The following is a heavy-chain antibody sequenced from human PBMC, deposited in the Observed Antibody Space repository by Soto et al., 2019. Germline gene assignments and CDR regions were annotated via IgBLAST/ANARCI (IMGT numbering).Heavy chain of an antibody. Sequence: GSLRLSCAASALTFSSYSMNWVRQAPGKGLEWVSSISSSSSYIYYADSVKGRFTISRDNAKNSLYLQMNSLRAEDTAVYYCARELYAGVTVSRYGMDVWGQGTTVTVSS. D-gene: IGHD3-3*01. CDR2: ISSSSSYI. V-gene: IGHV3-21*01. CDR1: ALTFSSYS. J-gene: IGHJ6*02. CDR3: ARELYAGVTVSRYGMDV.